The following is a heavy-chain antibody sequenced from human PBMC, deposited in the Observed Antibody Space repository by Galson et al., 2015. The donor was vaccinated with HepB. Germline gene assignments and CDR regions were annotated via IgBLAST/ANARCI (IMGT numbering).Heavy chain of an antibody. CDR1: GFSLTTNGMR. CDR3: ARSYSSGWYSDYYFDY. V-gene: IGHV2-70*04. J-gene: IGHJ4*02. D-gene: IGHD6-19*01. Sequence: ALVKPTQTLTLTCTFSGFSLTTNGMRVIWIRQAPGKALGWLARFDWVDEKFYRKPLKTRLAISKDTSRNRVVLSMTNVDPVDTATYYCARSYSSGWYSDYYFDYWGQGTPVTVSS. CDR2: FDWVDEK.